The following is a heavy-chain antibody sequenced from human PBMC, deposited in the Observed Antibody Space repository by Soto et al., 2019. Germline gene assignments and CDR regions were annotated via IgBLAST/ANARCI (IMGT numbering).Heavy chain of an antibody. CDR1: GYRFTNYG. J-gene: IGHJ6*02. Sequence: ASVKVSCTASGYRFTNYGVSWVRQAPGQGLEWMGWIGGYKGNTNYAQKLQGRVTLTTDTSTSTAYMELRSLRSDDTAVYYCAKMGPPDLFLAPAAEAEYYYYGMDVWGQGTTVTVSS. V-gene: IGHV1-18*01. CDR3: AKMGPPDLFLAPAAEAEYYYYGMDV. D-gene: IGHD2-2*01. CDR2: IGGYKGNT.